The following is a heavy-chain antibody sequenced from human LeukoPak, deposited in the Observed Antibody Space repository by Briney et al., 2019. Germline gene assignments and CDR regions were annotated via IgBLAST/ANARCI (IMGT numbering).Heavy chain of an antibody. CDR1: GGSISNYY. CDR3: ARGLGTLPPGGY. J-gene: IGHJ4*02. V-gene: IGHV4-34*01. Sequence: KPSETLSLTCTVSGGSISNYYWSWIRQPPGKGLEWIGEINHSGSTNYNPSLKSRVTISIDTSKNQFSLKLRFVTAADTAVYYCARGLGTLPPGGYWGQGTLVTVSS. CDR2: INHSGST. D-gene: IGHD4-23*01.